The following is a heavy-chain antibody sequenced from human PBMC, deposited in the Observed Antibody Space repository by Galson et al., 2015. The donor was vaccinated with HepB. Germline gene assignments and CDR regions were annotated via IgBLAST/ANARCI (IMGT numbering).Heavy chain of an antibody. D-gene: IGHD3-22*01. V-gene: IGHV5-51*03. Sequence: QSGAEVKKPGESLKISCKGSGYSFTSYWIGWVRQMPGKGLEWMGIIYPGDSDTRYSPSFQGQVTISADKSISTAYLQWSSLKASDTAMYYCAIDYYDSSGYLNAFDIWGQGTMVTVSS. CDR2: IYPGDSDT. CDR3: AIDYYDSSGYLNAFDI. CDR1: GYSFTSYW. J-gene: IGHJ3*02.